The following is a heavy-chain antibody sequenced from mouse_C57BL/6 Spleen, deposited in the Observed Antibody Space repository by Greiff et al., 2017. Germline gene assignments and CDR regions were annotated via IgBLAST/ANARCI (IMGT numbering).Heavy chain of an antibody. CDR2: IDPANGNT. V-gene: IGHV14-3*01. J-gene: IGHJ2*01. CDR1: GFNFNNSY. D-gene: IGHD4-1*01. CDR3: ARGTGTEPGLYYDD. Sequence: EVQLQQSVAELVRPGASVKLSCTASGFNFNNSYMPWVKQRPEQGLEWIGRIDPANGNTNYPPKFQGKATRTGDPSSNTSYLQLSSLTSEDTAIDYGARGTGTEPGLYYDDWGKGTTLSVSS.